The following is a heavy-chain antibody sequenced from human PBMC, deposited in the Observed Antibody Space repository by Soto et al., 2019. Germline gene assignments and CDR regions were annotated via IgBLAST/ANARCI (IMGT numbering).Heavy chain of an antibody. J-gene: IGHJ4*02. Sequence: VGSLRLSCTASGFLFTDYYMSWIRQPPVNGLEWLAYIDGSSDYTSSADSVKGRFTTSRDNAKNSVFLQMNNLRADDTAVYYCARAPNYYDSDDPTYYLAFWGQGTQVTVSS. CDR2: IDGSSDYT. V-gene: IGHV3-11*05. CDR1: GFLFTDYY. D-gene: IGHD3-22*01. CDR3: ARAPNYYDSDDPTYYLAF.